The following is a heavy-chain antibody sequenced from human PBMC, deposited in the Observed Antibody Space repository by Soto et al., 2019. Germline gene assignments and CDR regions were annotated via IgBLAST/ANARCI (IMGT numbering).Heavy chain of an antibody. CDR3: ARDGSPYDFWSGYYRASDYYGMDD. D-gene: IGHD3-3*01. J-gene: IGHJ6*02. CDR1: GFTFSSYA. Sequence: PGGSLRLSCAASGFTFSSYAMSWVRQAPGKGLEWVSAISGSGGSTYYADSVKGRFTISRDNSKNTLYLQMNSLRAEDTAVYYCARDGSPYDFWSGYYRASDYYGMDDWGQGTTVTVPS. CDR2: ISGSGGST. V-gene: IGHV3-23*01.